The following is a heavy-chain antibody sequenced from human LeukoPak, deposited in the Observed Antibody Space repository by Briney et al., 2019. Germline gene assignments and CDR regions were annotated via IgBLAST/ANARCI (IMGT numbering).Heavy chain of an antibody. J-gene: IGHJ4*02. CDR2: INPNSGGT. Sequence: ASVKVSCKASGYTFTSYAMNWVRQAPGQGLEWMGWINPNSGGTNYAQKFQGRVTMTRDTSISTAYMELSRLRSDDTAVYYCFLFDQPLFDYWGQGTLVTVSS. V-gene: IGHV1-2*02. CDR1: GYTFTSYA. D-gene: IGHD3-9*01. CDR3: FLFDQPLFDY.